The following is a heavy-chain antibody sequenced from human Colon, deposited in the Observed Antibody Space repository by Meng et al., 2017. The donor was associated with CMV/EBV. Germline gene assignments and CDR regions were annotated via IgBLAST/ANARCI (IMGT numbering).Heavy chain of an antibody. J-gene: IGHJ4*02. CDR2: ISGSGRDT. V-gene: IGHV3-23*01. CDR3: ATLSRAAGFGY. CDR1: GFTFGTYA. D-gene: IGHD3-3*01. Sequence: GESLKISCATSGFTFGTYALSWVRQAPRKGLEWVSDISGSGRDTYYADSVKGRFTISRDKSKNTVDLQINSLRAEDTAVYYCATLSRAAGFGYWGQGTLVTVSS.